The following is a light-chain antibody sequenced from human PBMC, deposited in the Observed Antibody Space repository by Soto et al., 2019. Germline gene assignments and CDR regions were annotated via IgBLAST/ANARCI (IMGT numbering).Light chain of an antibody. V-gene: IGKV3-20*01. CDR3: HQYYSSIT. CDR2: GSS. Sequence: IVLTQSPGTLSLSPGERATLSCRASQDVDSNFLAWYQQRPGQAPRLLIYGSSIRATGIQDRFSGSGSETDFTLTISRVGPEDIAVYFCHQYYSSITFGGGTKVEVK. J-gene: IGKJ4*01. CDR1: QDVDSNF.